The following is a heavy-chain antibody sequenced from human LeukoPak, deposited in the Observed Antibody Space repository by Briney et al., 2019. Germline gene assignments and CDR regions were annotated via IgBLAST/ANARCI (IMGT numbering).Heavy chain of an antibody. J-gene: IGHJ4*02. V-gene: IGHV3-30-3*01. D-gene: IGHD2-2*01. CDR1: GFTFSSYA. CDR3: AKVEIVGCSSTSCYPFDY. Sequence: GRSLRLSCAASGFTFSSYAIHWVRQAPGKGLEWVAVISYDGTNKYYADSVKGRFTISRDNSKNTLYLQMNSLRAEDTAVYYCAKVEIVGCSSTSCYPFDYWGQGTLVTVSS. CDR2: ISYDGTNK.